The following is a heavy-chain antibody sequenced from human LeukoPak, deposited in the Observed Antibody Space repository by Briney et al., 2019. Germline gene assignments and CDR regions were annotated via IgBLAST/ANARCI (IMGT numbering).Heavy chain of an antibody. Sequence: GGSLRLSCAASGFTFSSYSMNWVRQAPGKGLECVSYISSSSSTIYYADSEKGRFTISRDNAKNSLYLQMNSLRAEDTAVYYCARDKRKGIVGSTKSYFDYWGQGTLVTVSS. D-gene: IGHD1-26*01. CDR2: ISSSSSTI. V-gene: IGHV3-48*01. CDR3: ARDKRKGIVGSTKSYFDY. CDR1: GFTFSSYS. J-gene: IGHJ4*02.